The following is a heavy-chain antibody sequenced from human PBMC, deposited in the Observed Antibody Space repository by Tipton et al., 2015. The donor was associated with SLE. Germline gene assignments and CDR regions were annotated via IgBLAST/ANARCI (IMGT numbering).Heavy chain of an antibody. D-gene: IGHD3-16*01. Sequence: LRLSCTVSGGSISSYYWSWIRQPPGKGLEWIGNTYYSGSTNHNPSLKSRVTISLDTSKNQFSLKLSSVTAADTAVYYCARDSKMYVWYYGMDVWGQGTTVTVSS. J-gene: IGHJ6*02. CDR2: TYYSGST. CDR3: ARDSKMYVWYYGMDV. CDR1: GGSISSYY. V-gene: IGHV4-59*01.